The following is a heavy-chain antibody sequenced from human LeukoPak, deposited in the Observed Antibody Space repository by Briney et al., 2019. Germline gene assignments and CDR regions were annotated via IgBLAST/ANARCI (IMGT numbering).Heavy chain of an antibody. CDR2: MNPNSGNT. CDR3: AVVDTAMGHDSY. J-gene: IGHJ4*02. Sequence: ASVKVSCKASGYTFTSYDINWVRQATGQGLEWMGWMNPNSGNTGYAQKFQGRVTMTRNTSISTAYMELSSLRSEDTAVYYCAVVDTAMGHDSYWGQGTLVAVSS. CDR1: GYTFTSYD. D-gene: IGHD5-18*01. V-gene: IGHV1-8*01.